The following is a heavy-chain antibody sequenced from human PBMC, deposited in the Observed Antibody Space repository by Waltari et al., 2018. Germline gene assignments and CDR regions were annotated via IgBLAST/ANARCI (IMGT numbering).Heavy chain of an antibody. CDR1: GGSISRYY. CDR2: IYYSGST. J-gene: IGHJ4*02. Sequence: QVQLQESGPGLVKPSETLSLTYTVSGGSISRYYWSWIRQPPGKGLEWIGYIYYSGSTNYNPSRKSRVTISVDTSKNQFSLKLSSVTAADTAVYYCARVRAAATRAEFDYWGQGTLVTVSS. D-gene: IGHD2-2*01. CDR3: ARVRAAATRAEFDY. V-gene: IGHV4-59*01.